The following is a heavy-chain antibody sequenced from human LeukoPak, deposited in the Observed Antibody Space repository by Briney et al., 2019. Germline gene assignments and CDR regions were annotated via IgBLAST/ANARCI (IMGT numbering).Heavy chain of an antibody. CDR2: ISTGSGTI. Sequence: GGSLRLSCAASGFTFSSYSMNWVRQAPGKGLEWVSFISTGSGTIYYADSVKGRFTISRDNAKNSLYLQMSSLRDEDTAVYYCARVAEIQLWLRSAFDYWGQGTLVTVSS. J-gene: IGHJ4*02. V-gene: IGHV3-48*02. D-gene: IGHD5-18*01. CDR1: GFTFSSYS. CDR3: ARVAEIQLWLRSAFDY.